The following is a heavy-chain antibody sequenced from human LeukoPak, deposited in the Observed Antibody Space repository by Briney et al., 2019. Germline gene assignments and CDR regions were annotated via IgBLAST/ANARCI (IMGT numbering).Heavy chain of an antibody. D-gene: IGHD3-22*01. Sequence: SLRLSCAASGFTFDDYAMHWVRQAPGKGLEWVSGISWSSGSIGYADSVKGRFTISRDNAKNSLYLQMNSLRAEDMALYYCAKDRYYDSSGYIDYWDQGTLVTVSS. CDR3: AKDRYYDSSGYIDY. CDR2: ISWSSGSI. V-gene: IGHV3-9*03. J-gene: IGHJ4*02. CDR1: GFTFDDYA.